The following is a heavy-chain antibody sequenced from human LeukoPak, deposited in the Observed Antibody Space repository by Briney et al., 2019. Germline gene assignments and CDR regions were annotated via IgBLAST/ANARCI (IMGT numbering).Heavy chain of an antibody. CDR1: GFTFSSYG. D-gene: IGHD3-10*01. CDR2: ISGSGGST. CDR3: AKGGYYGSGSYLDY. J-gene: IGHJ4*02. V-gene: IGHV3-23*01. Sequence: GGSLRLSCAASGFTFSSYGMSWVRQAPGKGLEWVSAISGSGGSTYYADSVKGRFTISRDNSKNTLYLQMNSLRAEDTAVYYCAKGGYYGSGSYLDYWGQGTLVTVSS.